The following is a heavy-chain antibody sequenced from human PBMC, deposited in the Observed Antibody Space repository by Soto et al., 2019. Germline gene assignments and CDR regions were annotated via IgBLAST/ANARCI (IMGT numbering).Heavy chain of an antibody. Sequence: SVKVSCKASGGTFSSYAISWVRQAPGQGLEWMGGIIPIFGTANYAQKFQGRVTITADESTSTAYMELSSLRSEDTAVYYCAREGTEIPYYYGSGSPDWFDPWGQGTLVTVSS. CDR3: AREGTEIPYYYGSGSPDWFDP. D-gene: IGHD3-10*01. J-gene: IGHJ5*02. CDR1: GGTFSSYA. V-gene: IGHV1-69*13. CDR2: IIPIFGTA.